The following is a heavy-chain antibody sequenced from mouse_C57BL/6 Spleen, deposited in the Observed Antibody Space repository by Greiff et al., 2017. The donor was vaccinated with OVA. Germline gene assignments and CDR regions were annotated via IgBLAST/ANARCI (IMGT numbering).Heavy chain of an antibody. D-gene: IGHD2-4*01. CDR2: INPSSGYT. J-gene: IGHJ4*01. Sequence: QVQLQQSGAELARPGASVKMSCKASGYTFTSYTMHWVKQRPGQGLEWIGYINPSSGYTKYNQKFKDKATLTADKSSSTAYMQLSSLTSEDSAVYYCAREEITTGYAMDDWGQGTSVTVSS. V-gene: IGHV1-4*01. CDR3: AREEITTGYAMDD. CDR1: GYTFTSYT.